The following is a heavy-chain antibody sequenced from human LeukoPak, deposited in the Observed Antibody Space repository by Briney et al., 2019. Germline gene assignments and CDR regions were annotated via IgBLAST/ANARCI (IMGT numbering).Heavy chain of an antibody. Sequence: GRSLRLSCAASGFTFSSYGMHWVRQSPGKGLEWVAVIRYDGSNKYYADSVKGRFTISRDNFRNTLYLQMNGLSAEDTAVYYCARATVAGNDYWGQGTLVTVSS. CDR3: ARATVAGNDY. CDR1: GFTFSSYG. D-gene: IGHD1-14*01. CDR2: IRYDGSNK. J-gene: IGHJ4*02. V-gene: IGHV3-33*01.